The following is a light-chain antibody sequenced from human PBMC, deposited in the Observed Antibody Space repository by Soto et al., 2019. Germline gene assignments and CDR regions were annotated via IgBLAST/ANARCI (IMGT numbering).Light chain of an antibody. CDR2: EVS. CDR1: SSDVGGYNY. J-gene: IGLJ2*01. V-gene: IGLV2-14*01. Sequence: QSVLTQPASVPGSPGQSITISCIGSSSDVGGYNYVSWYQHHPGRVPKPMIFEVSDRPSGVSSRFSGSKSGNTAYLTISGLQAEDEADYYCSSFSSTSTIVFGGGTKLTVL. CDR3: SSFSSTSTIV.